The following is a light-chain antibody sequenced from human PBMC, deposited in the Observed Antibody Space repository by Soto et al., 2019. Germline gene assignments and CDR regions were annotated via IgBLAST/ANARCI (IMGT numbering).Light chain of an antibody. CDR1: QGISSY. J-gene: IGKJ2*01. Sequence: IQLTQSPSSLSASVGDRVTITCRASQGISSYLAWYQQKPGKAPKLLIYAAFTLQSGVPSRFSRSGSGTDFTLTISSLRPEDFATYYRQQLNSYPYTFGQGTKLQIK. CDR2: AAF. V-gene: IGKV1-9*01. CDR3: QQLNSYPYT.